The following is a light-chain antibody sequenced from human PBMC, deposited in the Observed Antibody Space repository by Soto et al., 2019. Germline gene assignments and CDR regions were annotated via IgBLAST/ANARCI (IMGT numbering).Light chain of an antibody. V-gene: IGKV1-5*03. J-gene: IGKJ4*01. CDR2: MAT. CDR3: QQYNTD. CDR1: HNINGL. Sequence: DIPMTQSPSTLSASVGDRVTITCRTSHNINGLLAWYQQKPGQAPKRLIYMATDLEIGVPSRFSGSGSGTECTLTISSLQPDDSATYYCQQYNTDFGGGTKVEI.